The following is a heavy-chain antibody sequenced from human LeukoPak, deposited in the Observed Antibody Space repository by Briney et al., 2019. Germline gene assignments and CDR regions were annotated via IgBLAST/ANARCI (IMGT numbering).Heavy chain of an antibody. V-gene: IGHV2-5*01. J-gene: IGHJ4*02. CDR3: TQGPDIIGATSF. CDR2: AYANGDK. CDR1: AFSLRTRGLG. D-gene: IGHD1-26*01. Sequence: CGPTLAKPTQTLTLTCTFSAFSLRTRGLGVGWSRQPPGKALEWLALAYANGDKCYSPSLKSRLTITKDTSKNQVVLTMTNMDPVDTATYYCTQGPDIIGATSFWGQGTLVTVSS.